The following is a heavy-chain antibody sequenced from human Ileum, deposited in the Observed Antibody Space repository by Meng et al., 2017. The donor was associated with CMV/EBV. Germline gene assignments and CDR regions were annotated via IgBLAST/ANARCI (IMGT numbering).Heavy chain of an antibody. CDR2: IFYSGRT. D-gene: IGHD4-17*01. Sequence: VSGGSVSSGSSYWSWIRQPPGQGLEWIGYIFYSGRTNYNPSLKSRVSISVDTSKNQFSLKVSSVTAADTAVYYCARDYYGHPNRFDPWGQGILVTVSS. CDR1: GGSVSSGSSY. J-gene: IGHJ5*02. V-gene: IGHV4-61*01. CDR3: ARDYYGHPNRFDP.